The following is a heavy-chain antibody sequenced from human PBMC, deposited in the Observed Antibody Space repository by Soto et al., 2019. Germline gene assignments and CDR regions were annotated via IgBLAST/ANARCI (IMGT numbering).Heavy chain of an antibody. D-gene: IGHD3-10*01. CDR2: IYYSGST. V-gene: IGHV4-31*03. CDR1: GGSISSGGYY. J-gene: IGHJ5*02. Sequence: QVQLQESGPGLVKPSQTLSLTCTVSGGSISSGGYYWSWIRQHPGKGLEWIGYIYYSGSTYYNPYLKSRVTISVDTSKNQFSLKLSSVTAADTAVYYCARDNFLTVRGVTSGWFDPWGQGTLVTVSS. CDR3: ARDNFLTVRGVTSGWFDP.